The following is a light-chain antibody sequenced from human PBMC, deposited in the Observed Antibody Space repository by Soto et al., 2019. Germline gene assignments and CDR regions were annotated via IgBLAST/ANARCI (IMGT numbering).Light chain of an antibody. J-gene: IGKJ2*01. CDR1: ENSASY. Sequence: IQMTRSPSSLSASVGDRVTVNCRTSENSASYVSWFQQRPGKAPNLLIYSASTLHTGVSSRFSGNGSGTHFTLTVERLQAEDVATYYCQQTFSLPYTFGQGTKVEI. V-gene: IGKV1-39*01. CDR2: SAS. CDR3: QQTFSLPYT.